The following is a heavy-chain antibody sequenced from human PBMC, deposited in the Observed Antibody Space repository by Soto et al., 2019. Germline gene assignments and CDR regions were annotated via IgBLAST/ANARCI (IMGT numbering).Heavy chain of an antibody. J-gene: IGHJ6*02. CDR2: ISAYNGST. CDR1: GYTFTSYG. CDR3: ARDASCSGGSCYSGNYYYYYGMDV. V-gene: IGHV1-18*04. D-gene: IGHD2-15*01. Sequence: ASVKVSCKASGYTFTSYGISWVRQAPGQGLEWMGWISAYNGSTNYAQKLQGRVTMTTDTSTSTAYMELRSLRSDDTAVYYCARDASCSGGSCYSGNYYYYYGMDVWGQGTTVTVSS.